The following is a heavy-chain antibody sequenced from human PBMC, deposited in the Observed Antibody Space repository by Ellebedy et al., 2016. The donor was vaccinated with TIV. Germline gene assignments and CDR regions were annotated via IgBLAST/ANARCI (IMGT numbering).Heavy chain of an antibody. CDR2: ISNSGKTT. CDR1: GFTFTSYS. D-gene: IGHD5/OR15-5a*01. CDR3: ARMSNTAFDP. V-gene: IGHV3-48*04. Sequence: GESLKISCAASGFTFTSYSMNWVRQAPEKGLEWVSYISNSGKTTYYAESVKGRFTVSRDNAENSLSLQMTSLSAEDTAVYYCARMSNTAFDPWGQGTLVTVSS. J-gene: IGHJ5*02.